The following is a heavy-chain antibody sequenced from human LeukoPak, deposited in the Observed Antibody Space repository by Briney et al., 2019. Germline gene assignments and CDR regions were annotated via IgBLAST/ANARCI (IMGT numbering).Heavy chain of an antibody. D-gene: IGHD1-26*01. V-gene: IGHV1-2*02. CDR3: ARFSGSSKFDC. Sequence: ASVKVSCKASGYTFTGYYMHWVRQAPGQGLEWMGWISPTSDGTNYAQKFQGRVTMTRDTSISTDYMELTRLTSDDTAVYYCARFSGSSKFDCWGQGTLVTVSS. J-gene: IGHJ4*02. CDR2: ISPTSDGT. CDR1: GYTFTGYY.